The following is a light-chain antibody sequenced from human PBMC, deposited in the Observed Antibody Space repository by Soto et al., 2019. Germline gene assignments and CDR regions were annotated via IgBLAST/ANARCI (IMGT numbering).Light chain of an antibody. V-gene: IGKV3-15*01. J-gene: IGKJ1*01. Sequence: DIVMTQAPSPLSVSPGERATLSRRASQSVGNNLAWYQQKPGQAPRLLIHGASTRATGIPARFSGSGSGTEFTLTISSLQSEDFAVYYCQHQSSWPRTFGQGTKVDIK. CDR2: GAS. CDR3: QHQSSWPRT. CDR1: QSVGNN.